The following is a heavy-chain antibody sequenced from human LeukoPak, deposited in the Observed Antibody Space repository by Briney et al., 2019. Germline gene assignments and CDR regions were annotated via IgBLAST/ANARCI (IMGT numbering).Heavy chain of an antibody. CDR2: IIGSGVTT. V-gene: IGHV3-23*01. J-gene: IGHJ5*02. CDR1: GFPFSNYV. Sequence: GGSLRLSCAASGFPFSNYVMSWVRQAPGKGLEWVSAIIGSGVTTYYADSVKGRFTISRDNSNNTLYLQMNSLKDEDTAAYYCAKDRTLIPASPWFDPWGQGTLVTVSS. CDR3: AKDRTLIPASPWFDP. D-gene: IGHD2-15*01.